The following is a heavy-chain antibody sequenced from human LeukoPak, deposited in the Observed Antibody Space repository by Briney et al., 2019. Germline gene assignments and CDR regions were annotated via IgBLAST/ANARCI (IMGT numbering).Heavy chain of an antibody. D-gene: IGHD2-2*03. CDR3: ARVGGYCSSTSCPTHYYYYGMDV. Sequence: SVKVSCKASGGTFSSYAISWVRQAPGQGLEWMGRIIPILGIANYAQKFQGRVTITADKSTSTAYMELSSLRSEDTAVYYCARVGGYCSSTSCPTHYYYYGMDVWGQGTTATVSS. CDR2: IIPILGIA. CDR1: GGTFSSYA. V-gene: IGHV1-69*04. J-gene: IGHJ6*02.